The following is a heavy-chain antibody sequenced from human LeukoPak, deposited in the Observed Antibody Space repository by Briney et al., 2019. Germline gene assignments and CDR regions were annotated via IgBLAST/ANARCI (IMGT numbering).Heavy chain of an antibody. D-gene: IGHD5-12*01. CDR3: AKDPYGGYGGVDY. Sequence: GRSLRLSCAASGFAFSSYGMNWVRQAPGKGLEWVAVIWYDGSNEYYADSVKGRFTISRDNSKNMLFVQMNSLRAEDTAVYYCAKDPYGGYGGVDYWGQGTLVTVSS. CDR2: IWYDGSNE. CDR1: GFAFSSYG. J-gene: IGHJ4*02. V-gene: IGHV3-33*06.